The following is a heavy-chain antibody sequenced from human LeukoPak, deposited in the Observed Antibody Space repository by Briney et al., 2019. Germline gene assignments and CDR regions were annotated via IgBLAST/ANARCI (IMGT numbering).Heavy chain of an antibody. CDR2: INTSTGKS. CDR3: ASSTDCGGDCLT. V-gene: IGHV7-4-1*01. J-gene: IGHJ4*02. D-gene: IGHD2-21*02. Sequence: GASVKVSCKASGYTFSRNAMNWVRQAPGQGLEWMGWINTSTGKSTYAQGFTGRFVFSLDTSVTTAYLQIDSLKSADTAIYYCASSTDCGGDCLTWGQGTLVTVSS. CDR1: GYTFSRNA.